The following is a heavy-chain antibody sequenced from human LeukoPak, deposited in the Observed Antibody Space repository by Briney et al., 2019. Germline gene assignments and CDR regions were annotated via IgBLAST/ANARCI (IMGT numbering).Heavy chain of an antibody. D-gene: IGHD3-10*01. CDR2: INPSGGST. J-gene: IGHJ3*02. CDR1: GYTSTGYY. Sequence: ASVNVSCKASGYTSTGYYMHAGPQAPGQGLEWMGIINPSGGSTSYAQKFQGRVTMTRDTSTSTVYMELSSLRSEDTAVYYCARVLDVVLPFYGLIYSWGQGTMVTVSS. V-gene: IGHV1-46*01. CDR3: ARVLDVVLPFYGLIYS.